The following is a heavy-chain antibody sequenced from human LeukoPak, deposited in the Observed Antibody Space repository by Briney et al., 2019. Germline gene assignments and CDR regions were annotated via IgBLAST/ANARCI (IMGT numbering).Heavy chain of an antibody. V-gene: IGHV4-39*01. CDR3: ASHVGYCGGGSCPHFDY. CDR1: GGSISSTSYY. Sequence: PSETLSLTCIVSGGSISSTSYYCGWIRQPPGKGLEWIGSIYYSGSTYYNPTLKSRVTISVDTSQNQFSLKVTSVTAADTAVYYCASHVGYCGGGSCPHFDYWGQGTLVTVSS. CDR2: IYYSGST. J-gene: IGHJ4*02. D-gene: IGHD2-15*01.